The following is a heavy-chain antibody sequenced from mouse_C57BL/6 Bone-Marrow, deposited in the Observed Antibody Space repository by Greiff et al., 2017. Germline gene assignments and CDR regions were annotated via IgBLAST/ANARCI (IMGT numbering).Heavy chain of an antibody. CDR2: IDPENGDT. CDR1: GFNIKDDY. Sequence: VQLQQSGAELAKPGASVKLSCTASGFNIKDDYMHWVKQRPEQGLEWIGWIDPENGDTEYASKFQGKATITADTSSNTAYLQLSSLTSEDTAVYYCTTGLLAYWGQGTLVTVSA. D-gene: IGHD3-1*01. J-gene: IGHJ3*01. CDR3: TTGLLAY. V-gene: IGHV14-4*01.